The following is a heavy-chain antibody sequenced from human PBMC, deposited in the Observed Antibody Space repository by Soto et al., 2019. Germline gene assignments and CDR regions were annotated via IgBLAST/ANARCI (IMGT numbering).Heavy chain of an antibody. D-gene: IGHD2-15*01. Sequence: ASVKVSCKASGYTFTSYYMHWVRQAPGQGLEWMGIINPSGGSTSYAQKFQGRVTMTRDTSTSTVYMELSSLRSEDTAVYYCAGDWGYCSGGSCYPDGAFDIWGQGTMVTVSS. V-gene: IGHV1-46*01. CDR3: AGDWGYCSGGSCYPDGAFDI. J-gene: IGHJ3*02. CDR1: GYTFTSYY. CDR2: INPSGGST.